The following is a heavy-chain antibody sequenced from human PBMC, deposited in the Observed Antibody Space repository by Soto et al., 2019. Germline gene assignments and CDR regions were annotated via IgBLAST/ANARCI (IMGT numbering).Heavy chain of an antibody. J-gene: IGHJ4*02. CDR2: IYSDGSAT. D-gene: IGHD4-17*01. V-gene: IGHV3-74*03. Sequence: PGGSLRLSCAASGFTSSYYWMHWVRQTPEKGLVWVARIYSDGSATTYANSVKGRFTISRDNSKNTLYLQMNSLRADDTAVYYCARGNYGGFDYWGQGTLVTVSS. CDR3: ARGNYGGFDY. CDR1: GFTSSYYW.